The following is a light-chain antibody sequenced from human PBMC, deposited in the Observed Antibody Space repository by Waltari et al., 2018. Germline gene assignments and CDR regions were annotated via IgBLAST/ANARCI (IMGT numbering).Light chain of an antibody. V-gene: IGKV1-17*01. CDR1: QGISTH. CDR2: AAS. CDR3: LQYNSHPFT. Sequence: DIQMTQSPSCLSASAGDTVTITCRASQGISTHLSWYQQKPGKVPKRLIYAASNLEGGVPSRFSGSGSGTDFTLTISSLQPEDFATYYCLQYNSHPFTFGPGTKLDI. J-gene: IGKJ3*01.